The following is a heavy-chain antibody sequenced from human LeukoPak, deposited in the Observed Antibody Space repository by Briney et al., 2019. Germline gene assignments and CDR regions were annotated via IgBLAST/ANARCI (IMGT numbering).Heavy chain of an antibody. CDR3: ARINYSGYEGGYFDF. Sequence: GESLKISCKGSGYSFISYWILWVRQMPGKGLEWMGIIHPADSDTRYTPSFQGHVTISADRSISTAYLQWSGLKASDTAMYYCARINYSGYEGGYFDFWGQGTLVTVSS. J-gene: IGHJ4*02. D-gene: IGHD5-12*01. CDR2: IHPADSDT. CDR1: GYSFISYW. V-gene: IGHV5-51*01.